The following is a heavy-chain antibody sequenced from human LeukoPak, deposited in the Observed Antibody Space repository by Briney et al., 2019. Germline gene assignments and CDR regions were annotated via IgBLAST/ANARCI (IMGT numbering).Heavy chain of an antibody. J-gene: IGHJ4*02. CDR1: GGSISNTNW. V-gene: IGHV4-4*02. CDR3: AREGGPYRPLDY. CDR2: VNLLGST. Sequence: GTLSLTCGVSGGSISNTNWWTWVRQPPGKGLEWIGEVNLLGSTNYNPSLKSRVAISVDKSENHISLKLTSVTAADTAVYYCAREGGPYRPLDYSGQGTLVTVAS.